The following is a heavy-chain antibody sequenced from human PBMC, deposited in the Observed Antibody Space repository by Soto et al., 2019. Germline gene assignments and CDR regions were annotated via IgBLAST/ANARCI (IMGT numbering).Heavy chain of an antibody. D-gene: IGHD6-6*01. CDR1: GYTFTGYY. CDR3: ARGLYSSSAGDWFDP. Sequence: ASVKVSCKASGYTFTGYYMHWVRQAPGQGLEWMGWINPNSGGTNYAQKFRGWVTMTRDTSISTAYMELSRLRSDDTAVYYCARGLYSSSAGDWFDPWGQGTLVTVS. J-gene: IGHJ5*02. V-gene: IGHV1-2*04. CDR2: INPNSGGT.